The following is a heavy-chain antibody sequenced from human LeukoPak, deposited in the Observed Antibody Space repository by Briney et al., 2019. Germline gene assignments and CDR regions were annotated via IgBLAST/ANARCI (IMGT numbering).Heavy chain of an antibody. CDR1: GFTFSSHS. D-gene: IGHD6-19*01. CDR3: ARGGRGSGWNYFDC. V-gene: IGHV3-21*01. CDR2: ISSSSSYI. Sequence: GGSLRLSCAASGFTFSSHSMNCVRQAPGKGLEWVSSISSSSSYIYYADSVKGRFTISRDNAKNSPYLQMNSLRAEDTAVYYCARGGRGSGWNYFDCWGQGTLVTVSS. J-gene: IGHJ4*02.